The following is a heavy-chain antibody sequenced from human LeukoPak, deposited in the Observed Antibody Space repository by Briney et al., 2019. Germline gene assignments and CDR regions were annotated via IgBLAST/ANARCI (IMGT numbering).Heavy chain of an antibody. J-gene: IGHJ4*02. CDR1: GYTFTSYG. Sequence: SVKVSCKASGYTFTSYGISWVRQAPGQGLEWMGGIIPIFGTANYAQKFQGRVTITADESTSTAYMELSSLRSEDTAVYYCARDLKAYCSGGSCYRLDYWGQGTLVTVSS. D-gene: IGHD2-15*01. CDR2: IIPIFGTA. V-gene: IGHV1-69*13. CDR3: ARDLKAYCSGGSCYRLDY.